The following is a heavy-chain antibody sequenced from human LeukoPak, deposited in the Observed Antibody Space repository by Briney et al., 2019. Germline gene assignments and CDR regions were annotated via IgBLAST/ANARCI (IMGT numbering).Heavy chain of an antibody. J-gene: IGHJ3*02. CDR3: ARRRRIYGDYFVRAFDI. CDR2: INHSGST. CDR1: GGSFSGYY. D-gene: IGHD4-17*01. Sequence: SETLSLTCAVYGGSFSGYYWSWIRQPPGKGLEWIGEINHSGSTNYNPSLKSRVTISVDTSKNQFSLKLSSVTAADTAVYYCARRRRIYGDYFVRAFDIWGQGTMVTVSS. V-gene: IGHV4-34*01.